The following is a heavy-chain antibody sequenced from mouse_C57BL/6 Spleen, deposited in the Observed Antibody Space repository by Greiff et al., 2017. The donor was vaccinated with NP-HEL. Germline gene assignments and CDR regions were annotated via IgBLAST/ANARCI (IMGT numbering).Heavy chain of an antibody. V-gene: IGHV5-4*01. CDR3: ARDGGYYGSSSMDD. Sequence: EVQGVESGGGLVKPGGSLKLSCAASGFTFSSYAMSWVRQTPEKRLEWVATISDGGSYTYYPDNVKGRFTISRDNAKNNLYLQMSHLKSEDTAMYYCARDGGYYGSSSMDDWGQGTSVTVSS. CDR2: ISDGGSYT. J-gene: IGHJ4*01. CDR1: GFTFSSYA. D-gene: IGHD1-1*01.